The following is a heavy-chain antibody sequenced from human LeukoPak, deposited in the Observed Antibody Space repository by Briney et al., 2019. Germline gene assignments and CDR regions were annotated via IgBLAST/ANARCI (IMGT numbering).Heavy chain of an antibody. CDR1: GSSISNFY. V-gene: IGHV4-59*08. CDR2: IYHSGST. CDR3: ARHQDSCSWSHFDS. J-gene: IGHJ4*02. Sequence: SETLSLTCTVSGSSISNFYWSWIRQPPGKGLEWLGCIYHSGSTNYNPSLKSRVTISVDTSKNQVSLQLYSVTAADTAVYYCARHQDSCSWSHFDSCGQGALVTVSS. D-gene: IGHD6-13*01.